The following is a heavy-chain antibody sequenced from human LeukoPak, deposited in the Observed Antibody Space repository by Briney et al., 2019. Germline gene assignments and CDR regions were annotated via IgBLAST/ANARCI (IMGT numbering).Heavy chain of an antibody. J-gene: IGHJ4*02. CDR2: IWYDGNNK. D-gene: IGHD1-7*01. V-gene: IGHV3-33*01. CDR1: GFTFSSYG. Sequence: PLGSLRLSCAASGFTFSSYGMHWVRQAPGKGLEWVAVIWYDGNNKYYADSVKGRFTISRDNSKNTLYLQMNSLRAEDTAVYYCARALESPLTGTTHWGQGTLVTVSS. CDR3: ARALESPLTGTTH.